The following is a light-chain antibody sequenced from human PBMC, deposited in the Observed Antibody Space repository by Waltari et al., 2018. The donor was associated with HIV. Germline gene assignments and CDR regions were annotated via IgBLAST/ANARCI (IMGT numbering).Light chain of an antibody. Sequence: DIQVTQSPLSLSASVGDKVSITCRTSQTVSGFLQWFQQKPGNAPKLLISGASSLQNGVPSRFSGSGSGTDFTLTISSLQPDDFATYFCQQSYSSPLTFGPGTKLDIK. J-gene: IGKJ3*01. CDR1: QTVSGF. CDR3: QQSYSSPLT. CDR2: GAS. V-gene: IGKV1-39*01.